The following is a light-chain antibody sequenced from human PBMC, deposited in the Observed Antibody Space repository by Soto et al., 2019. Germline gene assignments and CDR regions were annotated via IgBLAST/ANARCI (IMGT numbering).Light chain of an antibody. CDR2: EVN. CDR3: SAYSDIYTKV. J-gene: IGLJ1*01. Sequence: QSALTQPASVSGSPGQSITISCGGTSSDVGAYIYVSWYQQFPGKAPKLILYEVNNRPSGVSNRFSGSKSDTTASLTISGLQPEDEADYYCSAYSDIYTKVFGTRTKVTVL. V-gene: IGLV2-14*03. CDR1: SSDVGAYIY.